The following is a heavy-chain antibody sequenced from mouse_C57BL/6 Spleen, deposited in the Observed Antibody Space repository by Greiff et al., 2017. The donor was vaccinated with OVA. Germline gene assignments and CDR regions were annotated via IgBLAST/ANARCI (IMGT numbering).Heavy chain of an antibody. CDR2: FYPGSGSI. J-gene: IGHJ4*01. V-gene: IGHV1-62-2*01. Sequence: VKLMESGAELVKPGASVKLSCKASGYTFTEYTIHWVKQRSGQGLEWIGWFYPGSGSIKYNEKFKDKATLTADKSSSTVYMGLSRLTSEDSAVYFCARHEDYDYDGVYAMDYWGQGTSVTGSS. D-gene: IGHD2-4*01. CDR1: GYTFTEYT. CDR3: ARHEDYDYDGVYAMDY.